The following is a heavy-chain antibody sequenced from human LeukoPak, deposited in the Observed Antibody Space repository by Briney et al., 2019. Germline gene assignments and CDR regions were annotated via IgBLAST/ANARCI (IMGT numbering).Heavy chain of an antibody. CDR2: INTNTGNP. Sequence: ASVKVSCKASGYTFTSYAMNWVRQAPGRGLEWMGWINTNTGNPTYAQGFTGRFVFSLDTSVSTAYLQISSLKAEDTAVYYCARDLVVVVVAATTHYYYYGMDVWGQGTTVTVSS. CDR1: GYTFTSYA. V-gene: IGHV7-4-1*02. J-gene: IGHJ6*02. CDR3: ARDLVVVVVAATTHYYYYGMDV. D-gene: IGHD2-15*01.